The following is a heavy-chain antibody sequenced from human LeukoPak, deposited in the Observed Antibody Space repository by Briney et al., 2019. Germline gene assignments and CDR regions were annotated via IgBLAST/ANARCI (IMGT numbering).Heavy chain of an antibody. V-gene: IGHV4-39*07. J-gene: IGHJ4*02. D-gene: IGHD1-26*01. CDR1: DGSINSDSYY. CDR3: ARDQRSLFDY. Sequence: NPSETLSLTFTVSDGSINSDSYYWGWIRQPPGKGLEWIASIYSGGNTFYNPSLKSRVTISIDTSEKQFSLKLTSVTAADTAVYYCARDQRSLFDYWGQGSLVTVSS. CDR2: IYSGGNT.